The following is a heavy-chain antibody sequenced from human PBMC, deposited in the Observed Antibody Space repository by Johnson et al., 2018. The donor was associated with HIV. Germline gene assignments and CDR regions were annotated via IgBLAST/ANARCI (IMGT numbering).Heavy chain of an antibody. D-gene: IGHD3-22*01. Sequence: MQLVESGGGLVQPGGSLRLSCAASGFTFSSYAMSWVRQAPGKGLDLVPAISGSGGSTYYAASAKVRFTIPRDNSKNTLYLQMNSLRAEDTAVYYCAKDHMIVVVITLGYAFDIWGQGTMVTVSS. J-gene: IGHJ3*02. CDR2: ISGSGGST. CDR1: GFTFSSYA. CDR3: AKDHMIVVVITLGYAFDI. V-gene: IGHV3-23*04.